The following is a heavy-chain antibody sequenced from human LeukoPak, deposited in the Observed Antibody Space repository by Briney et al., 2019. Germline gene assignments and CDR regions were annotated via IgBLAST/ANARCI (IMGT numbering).Heavy chain of an antibody. CDR1: GGSISSYY. V-gene: IGHV4-59*01. CDR2: IYYSGST. J-gene: IGHJ4*02. CDR3: ARANWGSPGDY. Sequence: SETLSLTCTVSGGSISSYYWSWIRQPPGKGLEWIGYIYYSGSTNYSPSLKSRVTISVDTSKNQFSLKLSSVTAADTAVYYCARANWGSPGDYWGRGTLVTVSS. D-gene: IGHD7-27*01.